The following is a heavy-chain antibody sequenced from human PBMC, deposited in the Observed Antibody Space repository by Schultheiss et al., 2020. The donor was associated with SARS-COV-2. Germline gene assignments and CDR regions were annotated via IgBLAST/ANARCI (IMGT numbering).Heavy chain of an antibody. CDR1: GYTFTSYD. V-gene: IGHV1-18*01. J-gene: IGHJ3*02. Sequence: ASVKVSCKASGYTFTSYDINWVRQATGQGLEWMGWISAYNGNTNYAQKLQGRVTMTTDTSTSTAYMELRSLRSDDTAVYYCARPYSGSYHDAFDIWGQGTMVTVSS. D-gene: IGHD1-26*01. CDR2: ISAYNGNT. CDR3: ARPYSGSYHDAFDI.